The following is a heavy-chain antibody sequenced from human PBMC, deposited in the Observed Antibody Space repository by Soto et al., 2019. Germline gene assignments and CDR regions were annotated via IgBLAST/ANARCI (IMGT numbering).Heavy chain of an antibody. Sequence: ASVKVSCKASGFTFTSSAMQWVRQARGQRLEWIGWIVVGSGNTNYAQKFQERVTITRDMSTSTAYMELSSLRSDDTAVYYCARAPYYDILTGSIEGYFQHWGQGTLVTVSS. CDR2: IVVGSGNT. CDR1: GFTFTSSA. D-gene: IGHD3-9*01. CDR3: ARAPYYDILTGSIEGYFQH. J-gene: IGHJ1*01. V-gene: IGHV1-58*02.